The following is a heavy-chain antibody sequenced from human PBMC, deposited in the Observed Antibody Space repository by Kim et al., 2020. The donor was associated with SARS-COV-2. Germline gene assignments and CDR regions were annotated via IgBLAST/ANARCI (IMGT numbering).Heavy chain of an antibody. V-gene: IGHV3-21*04. CDR3: ARGGLSYDWCDA. Sequence: GGSLRLSCAASGFTFSSYSMNWVRQAPGKGLEWVSSISSSSRYIYYADSVKGRFTISRDNAKNSLYLQMNNLRAEDTAVYYCARGGLSYDWCDAWFQGTL. J-gene: IGHJ5*02. CDR1: GFTFSSYS. D-gene: IGHD3-10*01. CDR2: ISSSSRYI.